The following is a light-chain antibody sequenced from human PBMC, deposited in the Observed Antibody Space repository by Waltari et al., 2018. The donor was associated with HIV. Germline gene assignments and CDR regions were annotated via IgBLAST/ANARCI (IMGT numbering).Light chain of an antibody. J-gene: IGKJ4*01. CDR1: HSVRSN. CDR2: GAS. V-gene: IGKV3-15*01. Sequence: EIVMTQSPATLSVSPGERATLSCRASHSVRSNLAWYQHKVGQAPRFLIYGASTRATGVPARFSGSGSGTAFTLTISSLQSEDFAVYYCQQYNNWPPRVTFGGGTTVEI. CDR3: QQYNNWPPRVT.